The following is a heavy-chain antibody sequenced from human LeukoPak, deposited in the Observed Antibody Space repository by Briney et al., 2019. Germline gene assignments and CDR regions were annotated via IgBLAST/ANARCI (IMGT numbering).Heavy chain of an antibody. Sequence: ASVKVSCKASGYTFTSSGISWVRQAPGQGLEGMGWISAYNGNTNYAQKLQGRGTMTTDTSTSTAYMELRSLRSDDTAVYYCARDFCSTSCTLGYWGQGTLVTVSS. D-gene: IGHD2-2*01. J-gene: IGHJ4*02. CDR2: ISAYNGNT. V-gene: IGHV1-18*01. CDR3: ARDFCSTSCTLGY. CDR1: GYTFTSSG.